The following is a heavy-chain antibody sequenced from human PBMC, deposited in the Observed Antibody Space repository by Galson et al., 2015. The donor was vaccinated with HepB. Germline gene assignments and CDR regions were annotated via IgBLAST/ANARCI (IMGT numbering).Heavy chain of an antibody. V-gene: IGHV3-7*01. CDR2: INQDGSEK. Sequence: SLRLSCAASGFTFSSYWMNWVRQAPGKGLEWVANINQDGSEKYYVDSVKGRFTISRDNAKNSLYLQMNSLRAEDTAVYYCAREYRSGWYPQSPNYWGQGTLVTVSS. D-gene: IGHD6-19*01. CDR3: AREYRSGWYPQSPNY. J-gene: IGHJ4*02. CDR1: GFTFSSYW.